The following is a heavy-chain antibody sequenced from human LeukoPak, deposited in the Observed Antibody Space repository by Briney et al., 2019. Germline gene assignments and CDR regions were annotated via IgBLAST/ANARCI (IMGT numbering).Heavy chain of an antibody. CDR3: ARLHDRSDYYSHDFSYYMDV. D-gene: IGHD3-22*01. J-gene: IGHJ6*03. Sequence: GESLKISCTGSGYSLTNYWIGWVRQMPGKGLEWMGNNYPGDSHTKYSPSFQGQIIISADKSISTAYLQWSSLKASDTAMYYCARLHDRSDYYSHDFSYYMDVWGKGTTVTVSS. CDR2: NYPGDSHT. CDR1: GYSLTNYW. V-gene: IGHV5-51*01.